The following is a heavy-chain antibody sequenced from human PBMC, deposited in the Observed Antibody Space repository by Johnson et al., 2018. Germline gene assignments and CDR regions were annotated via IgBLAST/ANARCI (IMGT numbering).Heavy chain of an antibody. CDR1: GGSFSGYY. CDR3: AKDWEIAAVGTGGYFHH. D-gene: IGHD6-13*01. Sequence: VQLQQLGAGLLKPSEPLSLTCAVYGGSFSGYYWSWIRQAPGKGLEWVSVIYIGGNTYSADSVKGQFTISRDNSKNTRYLQMNSLRVEDTAVYYCAKDWEIAAVGTGGYFHHWGQGTLVTVSS. J-gene: IGHJ1*01. V-gene: IGHV3-53*01. CDR2: IYIGGNT.